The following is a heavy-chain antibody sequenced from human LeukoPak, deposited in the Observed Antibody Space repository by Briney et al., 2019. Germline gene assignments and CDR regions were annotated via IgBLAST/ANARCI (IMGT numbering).Heavy chain of an antibody. J-gene: IGHJ3*02. CDR1: GFTFDNYA. Sequence: GGSLRLSCAASGFTFDNYAMTWVRQAPGKGLEWVSGISGSGDNTYYADSVKGRFTISRDNAKNTLYLQMNSLRAEDTAVYNCARVGASGAFDIWGQGTMVTVSS. CDR2: ISGSGDNT. D-gene: IGHD3-10*01. V-gene: IGHV3-23*01. CDR3: ARVGASGAFDI.